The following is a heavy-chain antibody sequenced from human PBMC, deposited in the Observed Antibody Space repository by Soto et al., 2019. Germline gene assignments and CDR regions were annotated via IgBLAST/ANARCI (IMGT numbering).Heavy chain of an antibody. Sequence: EVQLVESGGGLVQPGGSLRLSCAASGFTFSSYSMNWVRQAPGKGLEWVSYISSSSSTIYYADSVKGRFTISRDNAKNSLYLQMNSLRDEDTAVYYCARDPQGLGWLQPFDYWGQGTLVTVSS. CDR3: ARDPQGLGWLQPFDY. J-gene: IGHJ4*02. V-gene: IGHV3-48*02. CDR2: ISSSSSTI. CDR1: GFTFSSYS. D-gene: IGHD3-3*01.